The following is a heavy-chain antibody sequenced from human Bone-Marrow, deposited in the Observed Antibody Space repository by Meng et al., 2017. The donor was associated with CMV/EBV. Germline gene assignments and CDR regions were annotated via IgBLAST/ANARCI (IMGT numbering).Heavy chain of an antibody. V-gene: IGHV1-46*01. J-gene: IGHJ6*02. Sequence: ASVKVSCKASGYTFTSYYMHWVRQAPGQGLEWMGIINPSGGSTSYAQKFQGRVTMTRDTSTSTVYMELSSLRSEDTAVYYCARYGIAAAGMGGDYYDGMDVWGQGTTVTVSS. D-gene: IGHD6-13*01. CDR2: INPSGGST. CDR1: GYTFTSYY. CDR3: ARYGIAAAGMGGDYYDGMDV.